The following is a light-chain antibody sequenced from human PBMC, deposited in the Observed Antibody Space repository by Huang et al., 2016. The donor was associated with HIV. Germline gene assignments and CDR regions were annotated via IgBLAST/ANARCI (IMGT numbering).Light chain of an antibody. Sequence: EIVMTQSPATLSVSPGERATLSCRASQSVSNNLAWYQQKLGQAPRLLIYGASTRATGIPGRFSGSGSGTDFTLTISSLQSEDCAVYYCQQYSDWPLWTFGQGSKVEIK. J-gene: IGKJ1*01. V-gene: IGKV3-15*01. CDR2: GAS. CDR3: QQYSDWPLWT. CDR1: QSVSNN.